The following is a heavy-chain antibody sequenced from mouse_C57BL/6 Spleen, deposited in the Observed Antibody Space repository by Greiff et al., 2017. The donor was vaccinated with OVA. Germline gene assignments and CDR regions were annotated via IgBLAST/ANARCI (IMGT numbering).Heavy chain of an antibody. CDR1: GYTFTDYN. D-gene: IGHD1-1*01. CDR2: INPNNGGT. CDR3: ARRYYGSPWYFDV. Sequence: VQLQQSGPELVKPGASVKIPCKASGYTFTDYNMDWVKQSHGKSLEWIGDINPNNGGTIYNQKFKGKATLTVDKSSSTAYMEVRSLTSEDTAVYYCARRYYGSPWYFDVWGTGTTVTVSS. J-gene: IGHJ1*03. V-gene: IGHV1-18*01.